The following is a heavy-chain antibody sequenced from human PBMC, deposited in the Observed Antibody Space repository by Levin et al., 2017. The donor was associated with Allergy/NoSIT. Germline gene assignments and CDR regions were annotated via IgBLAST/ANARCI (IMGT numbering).Heavy chain of an antibody. Sequence: KGLEWVAVMSSDGSNELYADSVKGRFTISRDNSKNTLYLQMNSLRAEDTAVYYCARGVTIYGVVDYYYYYMDVWGKGTTVTVSS. V-gene: IGHV3-30-3*01. D-gene: IGHD3-3*01. CDR2: MSSDGSNE. J-gene: IGHJ6*03. CDR3: ARGVTIYGVVDYYYYYMDV.